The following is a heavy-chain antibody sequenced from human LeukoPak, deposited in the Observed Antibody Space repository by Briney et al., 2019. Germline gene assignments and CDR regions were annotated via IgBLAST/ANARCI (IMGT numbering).Heavy chain of an antibody. D-gene: IGHD6-19*01. CDR3: ARFLGSGWYGVDY. J-gene: IGHJ4*02. CDR2: INHSGST. Sequence: PSETLSLTCAVYGGSFSGYYCSWIRQPPGKGLEWIGEINHSGSTNYNPSLKSRVTISVDTSKNQFSLKLSSVTAADTAVYYCARFLGSGWYGVDYWGQETLVTVSS. V-gene: IGHV4-34*01. CDR1: GGSFSGYY.